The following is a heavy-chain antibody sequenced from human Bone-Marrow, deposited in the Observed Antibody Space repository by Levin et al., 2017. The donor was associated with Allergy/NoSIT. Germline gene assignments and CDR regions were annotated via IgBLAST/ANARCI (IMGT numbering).Heavy chain of an antibody. CDR1: GFTFSSYA. Sequence: PGGSLRLSCAASGFTFSSYAMSWVRQAPGKGLEWVSAISGSGGSTYYADSVKGRFTISRDNSKNTLYLQMNSLRAEDTAVYYCAKGGDSSGWYGDWYFDLWGRGTLVTVSS. CDR2: ISGSGGST. J-gene: IGHJ2*01. CDR3: AKGGDSSGWYGDWYFDL. V-gene: IGHV3-23*01. D-gene: IGHD6-19*01.